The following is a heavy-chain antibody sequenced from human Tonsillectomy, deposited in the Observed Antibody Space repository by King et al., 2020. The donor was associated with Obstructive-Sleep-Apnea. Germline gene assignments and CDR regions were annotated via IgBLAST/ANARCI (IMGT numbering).Heavy chain of an antibody. J-gene: IGHJ4*02. CDR3: ARGERYSYVNYFDY. V-gene: IGHV1-3*01. CDR2: INSGNGNT. Sequence: VQLVQSGAEVKKPGASVKVSCKASGYTFTNYAMHWVRQAPGQRLEWMGWINSGNGNTKYSQKFQVRVTITRNTSASTAYMELSSLRSEDTAVYYCARGERYSYVNYFDYWGQGTLVTVSS. D-gene: IGHD5-18*01. CDR1: GYTFTNYA.